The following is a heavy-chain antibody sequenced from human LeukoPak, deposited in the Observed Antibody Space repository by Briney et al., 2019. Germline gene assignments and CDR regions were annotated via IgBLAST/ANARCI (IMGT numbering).Heavy chain of an antibody. J-gene: IGHJ6*02. CDR2: IYTGGST. D-gene: IGHD3-22*01. Sequence: GGSLRLSCAASGFTVSSSYMTWVRQAPGKGLEWVSVIYTGGSTYYADSVKGRFTISRDNSKNTLYLQMNSLRAEDTAVYYCAKGPDSSGYGYYYGMVVWGQGTTVTVSS. V-gene: IGHV3-53*01. CDR3: AKGPDSSGYGYYYGMVV. CDR1: GFTVSSSY.